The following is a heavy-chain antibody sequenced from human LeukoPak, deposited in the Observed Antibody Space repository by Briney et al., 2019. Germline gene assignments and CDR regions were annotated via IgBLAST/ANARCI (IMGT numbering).Heavy chain of an antibody. V-gene: IGHV3-23*01. CDR2: ISDSAYST. J-gene: IGHJ4*02. D-gene: IGHD2-2*01. Sequence: GGSLRLSCAASGFAFTSYAMSWVRQAPGKGLEWASAISDSAYSTFYADSVRGRFTVSRDDSQNTMYLQMNSLRAEDTAVYYCAKDYPALGYCTSSTCSFFDYWGQGTLVTVSS. CDR3: AKDYPALGYCTSSTCSFFDY. CDR1: GFAFTSYA.